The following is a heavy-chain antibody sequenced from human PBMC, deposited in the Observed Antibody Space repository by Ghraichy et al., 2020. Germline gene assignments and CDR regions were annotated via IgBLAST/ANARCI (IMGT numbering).Heavy chain of an antibody. CDR2: IYFGGST. CDR1: GGSVSSGSYY. Sequence: SETLSLTCTVSGGSVSSGSYYWSWIRQPPGKGLEWIGYIYFGGSTNYNPSLKSRVAISVDTSKNQFSLKLRSVTAADTAVYYCARGFNSGWSQTSDYWGQGTLVTVSS. CDR3: ARGFNSGWSQTSDY. J-gene: IGHJ4*02. D-gene: IGHD6-19*01. V-gene: IGHV4-61*01.